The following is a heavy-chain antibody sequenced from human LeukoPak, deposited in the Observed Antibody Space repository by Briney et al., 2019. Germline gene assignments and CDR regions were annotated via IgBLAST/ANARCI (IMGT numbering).Heavy chain of an antibody. CDR1: GYTFTSYG. V-gene: IGHV1-18*01. D-gene: IGHD3-9*01. J-gene: IGHJ4*02. CDR3: ARDRDQYILTGYHGQ. CDR2: MSAYNGNT. Sequence: PWASVKVSCKASGYTFTSYGISWVRQAPGQGLEWMGWMSAYNGNTNYAQKLQGRLTMTTDTSTSTAYMELRSLRSDDTAVYYCARDRDQYILTGYHGQWGQGTLVTVSS.